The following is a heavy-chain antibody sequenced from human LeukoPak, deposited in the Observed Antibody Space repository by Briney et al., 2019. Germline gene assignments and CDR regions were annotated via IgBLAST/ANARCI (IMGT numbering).Heavy chain of an antibody. J-gene: IGHJ5*02. CDR2: INPNSGGT. CDR1: GYTFTSYG. Sequence: AASVKVSCKASGYTFTSYGISWVRQAPGQGLEWMGWINPNSGGTNYAQKFQGWVTMTRDTSISTAYMELSRLRSDDTAVYYCARMRGSGSYYSLTEDNWFDPWGQGTLVTVSS. V-gene: IGHV1-2*04. CDR3: ARMRGSGSYYSLTEDNWFDP. D-gene: IGHD3-10*01.